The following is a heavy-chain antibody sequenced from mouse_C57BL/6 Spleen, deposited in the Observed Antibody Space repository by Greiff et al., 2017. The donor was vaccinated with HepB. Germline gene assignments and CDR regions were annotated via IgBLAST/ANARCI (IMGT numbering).Heavy chain of an antibody. J-gene: IGHJ2*01. CDR1: GYSFTSYY. Sequence: VKLQESGPELVKPGASVKISCKASGYSFTSYYIHWVKQRPGQGLEWIGWIYPGSGNTKYNEKFKGKATLTADTSSSTAYMQLSSLTSEDSAVYYCARRDGYPYYFDYWGQGTTLTVSS. CDR3: ARRDGYPYYFDY. CDR2: IYPGSGNT. D-gene: IGHD1-2*01. V-gene: IGHV1-66*01.